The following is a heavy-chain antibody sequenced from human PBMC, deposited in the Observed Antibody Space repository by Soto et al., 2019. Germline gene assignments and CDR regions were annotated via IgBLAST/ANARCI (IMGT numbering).Heavy chain of an antibody. CDR2: IYYSGST. V-gene: IGHV4-59*01. J-gene: IGHJ5*02. CDR1: GGSISSYY. Sequence: PSETLSLTCTVSGGSISSYYWSWIRQPPGKGLEWIGYIYYSGSTNYNPSLKSRVTISVDTSKNQFSLKLSSVTAADTAVYYCAREIPLPYCSGGSCYSRWFDPWGQGTLVTVSS. CDR3: AREIPLPYCSGGSCYSRWFDP. D-gene: IGHD2-15*01.